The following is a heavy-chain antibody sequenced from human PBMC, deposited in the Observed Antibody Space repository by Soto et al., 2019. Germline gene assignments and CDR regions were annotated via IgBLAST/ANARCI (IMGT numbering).Heavy chain of an antibody. CDR2: IYHSGST. D-gene: IGHD3-3*01. CDR3: ASSGYYTSTDGYFQH. V-gene: IGHV4-30-2*01. J-gene: IGHJ1*01. Sequence: QLQLQESGSGLVKPSQTLSLTCAVSGGSISSGGYSWSWIRQPPGKGLEWIGYIYHSGSTYYNPSLKSRVTISVDRSKNQFSLKLSSVTAADTAVYYCASSGYYTSTDGYFQHWGQGTLVTVSS. CDR1: GGSISSGGYS.